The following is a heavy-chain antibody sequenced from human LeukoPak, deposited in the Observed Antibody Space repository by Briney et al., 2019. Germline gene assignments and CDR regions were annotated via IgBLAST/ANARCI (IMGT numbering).Heavy chain of an antibody. J-gene: IGHJ4*02. Sequence: GGSLRLSCAASGFTFTSEAMTWVRQAPGMGLEWVSSISDSGRTTYYADSVKGRFTISRDNSKNTVYLQMNSLRAEDMALYYCAKGLGFLPQFDYWGQGTLVAVSS. D-gene: IGHD6-19*01. CDR2: ISDSGRTT. CDR1: GFTFTSEA. V-gene: IGHV3-23*01. CDR3: AKGLGFLPQFDY.